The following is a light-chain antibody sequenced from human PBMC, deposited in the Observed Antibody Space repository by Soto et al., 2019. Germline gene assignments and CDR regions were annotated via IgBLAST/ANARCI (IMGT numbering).Light chain of an antibody. CDR2: DVT. CDR1: QDIDKY. V-gene: IGKV1-33*01. Sequence: DIQMTQSPSSLSASVGDRVTITCQASQDIDKYLNWYQQKPGKAPKLLIDDVTKLETGVPARFSGSGSGTHFTFTIGSVQPEDIATYYCQQYYDLPITFGQGTRLEI. CDR3: QQYYDLPIT. J-gene: IGKJ5*01.